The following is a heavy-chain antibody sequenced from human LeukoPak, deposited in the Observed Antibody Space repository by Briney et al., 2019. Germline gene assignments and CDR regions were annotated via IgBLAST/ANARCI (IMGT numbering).Heavy chain of an antibody. CDR3: VRTGWELLTT. CDR2: YFDTGST. V-gene: IGHV4-59*11. CDR1: GASFESHY. J-gene: IGHJ4*02. D-gene: IGHD4-23*01. Sequence: SETLSLTCNVSGASFESHYWTWIRQTPDKRLEWIGYYFDTGSTDYNPSLKNRVTMSVDRSKNQFFLCLKSVTAADTAVYYCVRTGWELLTTWGPGTPVTVSS.